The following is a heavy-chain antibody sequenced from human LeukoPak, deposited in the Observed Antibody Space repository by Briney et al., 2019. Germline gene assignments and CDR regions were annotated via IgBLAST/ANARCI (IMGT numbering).Heavy chain of an antibody. Sequence: GGSLRLSCAASGFTFSDYYMSWIRQAPGKGLEWVSYISSSGSTIYYADSVKGRFTISRDNSKNTLYLQMNSLRAEDTAVYYCAKDWIAVAGLDYWGQGTLVTVSS. CDR1: GFTFSDYY. CDR3: AKDWIAVAGLDY. D-gene: IGHD6-19*01. CDR2: ISSSGSTI. J-gene: IGHJ4*02. V-gene: IGHV3-11*01.